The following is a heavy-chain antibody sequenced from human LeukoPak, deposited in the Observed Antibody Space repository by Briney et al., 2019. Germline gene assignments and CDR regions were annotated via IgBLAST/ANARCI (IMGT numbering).Heavy chain of an antibody. Sequence: PGGSLRLSCAASGFTFSSYAMSWVRQAPGKGLEWVSAISGSGGSTYYADSVKGRFTISRDNSKNTLYLLMNSLRAEDTAVYYCAKTNRGVAAAGTFDPWGQGTLVTVSS. CDR3: AKTNRGVAAAGTFDP. V-gene: IGHV3-23*01. J-gene: IGHJ5*02. CDR1: GFTFSSYA. D-gene: IGHD6-13*01. CDR2: ISGSGGST.